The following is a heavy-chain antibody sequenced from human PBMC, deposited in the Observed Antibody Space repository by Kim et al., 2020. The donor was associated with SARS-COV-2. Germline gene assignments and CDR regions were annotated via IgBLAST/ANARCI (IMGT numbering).Heavy chain of an antibody. J-gene: IGHJ4*02. D-gene: IGHD3-10*01. CDR1: GGSISSSSYY. CDR2: IYYSGST. Sequence: SETLSLTCTVSGGSISSSSYYWGWIRQPPGKGLEWIGSIYYSGSTYYNPSLKSRVTISVDTSKNQFSLKLSSVTAADTAVYYCARHADGSGGPYYFDYWGQGTLVTVSS. CDR3: ARHADGSGGPYYFDY. V-gene: IGHV4-39*01.